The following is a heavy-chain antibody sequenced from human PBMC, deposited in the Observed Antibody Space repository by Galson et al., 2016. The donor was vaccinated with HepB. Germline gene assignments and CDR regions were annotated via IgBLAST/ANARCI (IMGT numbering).Heavy chain of an antibody. CDR1: GFPFNNYA. D-gene: IGHD4-17*01. V-gene: IGHV3-23*01. Sequence: SLRLSCAASGFPFNNYAMSWVRQAPGKGLEWVSGISGSGGSTYYADSVKGRFTVSRDNSKNTLHLQMNSLRAEDTAVYYCAKGHYADFVQWCDPWGQGTLVTVSS. CDR3: AKGHYADFVQWCDP. J-gene: IGHJ5*02. CDR2: ISGSGGST.